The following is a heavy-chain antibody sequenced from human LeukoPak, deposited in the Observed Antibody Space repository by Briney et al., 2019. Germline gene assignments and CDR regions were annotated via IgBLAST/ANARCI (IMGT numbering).Heavy chain of an antibody. Sequence: PSETLSLTCTVSGGSISSGSYYWGWIRQPPGEGLEWLGNIYYSGSTYYNPSLKSRVTISVDTSKNHFSLKLSSVTAADTAVYYCARHSFLYGMDVRGQGTTVTVSS. CDR3: ARHSFLYGMDV. J-gene: IGHJ6*02. CDR2: IYYSGST. V-gene: IGHV4-39*01. CDR1: GGSISSGSYY. D-gene: IGHD2-2*01.